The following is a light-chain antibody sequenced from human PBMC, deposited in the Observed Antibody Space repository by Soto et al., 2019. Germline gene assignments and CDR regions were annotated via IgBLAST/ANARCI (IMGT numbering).Light chain of an antibody. V-gene: IGKV3-11*01. Sequence: EIVLTQSPATLSLSPGERATLSCRASQSLSSYLAWYQQKPGQAPRLLIYDASNRATGIPARFSGSGSGTDFTLAISSLEPEDFALYYCQQYGSSPVYTFGQGTKLEIK. CDR3: QQYGSSPVYT. J-gene: IGKJ2*01. CDR1: QSLSSY. CDR2: DAS.